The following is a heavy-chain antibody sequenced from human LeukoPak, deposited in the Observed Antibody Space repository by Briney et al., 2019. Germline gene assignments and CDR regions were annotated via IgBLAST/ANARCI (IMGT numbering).Heavy chain of an antibody. Sequence: PGGSLRLSCAAYGFTFSSYSINRVRQAPGKGLEWVSSISSSSTYIYYADSVKGRFTISRDNAKNSLYLQMNSLRAEDTAVYYCARGGQQLVPDYWGQGTLVTVSS. J-gene: IGHJ4*02. CDR2: ISSSSTYI. V-gene: IGHV3-21*01. CDR1: GFTFSSYS. D-gene: IGHD6-13*01. CDR3: ARGGQQLVPDY.